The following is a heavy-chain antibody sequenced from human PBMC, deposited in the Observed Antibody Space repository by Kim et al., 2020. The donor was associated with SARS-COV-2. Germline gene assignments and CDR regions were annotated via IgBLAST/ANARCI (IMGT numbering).Heavy chain of an antibody. V-gene: IGHV4-34*01. Sequence: SETLSLTCAVYGGSFSGYYWSWIRQPPGKGLEWIGEINHSGSTNYNPSLKSRVTISVDTSKNQFSLKLSSVTAADTAVYYCARAERLGYCSSTSCYFLGTRSHYLFYFDYWGQGTLVTVSS. CDR1: GGSFSGYY. CDR3: ARAERLGYCSSTSCYFLGTRSHYLFYFDY. J-gene: IGHJ4*02. D-gene: IGHD2-2*01. CDR2: INHSGST.